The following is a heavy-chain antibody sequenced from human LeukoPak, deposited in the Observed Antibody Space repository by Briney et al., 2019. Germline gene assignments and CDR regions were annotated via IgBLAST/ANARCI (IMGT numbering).Heavy chain of an antibody. D-gene: IGHD3-3*01. V-gene: IGHV4-31*03. CDR3: ARAPARYYDFWSGYVDYYMDV. J-gene: IGHJ6*03. CDR1: GGSISSGGYY. Sequence: SETLSLTCTVSGGSISSGGYYWSWIRQHPGKGLEWIGYIYYSGSTYYNPSLKSRVTISVDTSKNQFSLRLSSVTAADTAVYYCARAPARYYDFWSGYVDYYMDVWGKGTTVTVSS. CDR2: IYYSGST.